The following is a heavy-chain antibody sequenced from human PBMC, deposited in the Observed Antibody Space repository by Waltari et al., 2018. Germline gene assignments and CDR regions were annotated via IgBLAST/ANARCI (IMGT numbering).Heavy chain of an antibody. CDR1: GYPFTDYY. CDR3: ATVLVDAGDI. CDR2: VEREGGET. D-gene: IGHD2-21*01. Sequence: EVQLVQSGAEVKKPGATVKISCKVSGYPFTDYYMHWVHQAPGKGLEWMGLVEREGGETVYAEESQGRVTITADTWTDTACMELSNLRSGKTAVDYCATVLVDAGDIWDQGAMVTVSS. J-gene: IGHJ3*02. V-gene: IGHV1-69-2*01.